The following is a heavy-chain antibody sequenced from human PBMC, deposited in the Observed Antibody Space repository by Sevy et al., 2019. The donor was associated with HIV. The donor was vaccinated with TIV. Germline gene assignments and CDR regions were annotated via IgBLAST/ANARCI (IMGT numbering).Heavy chain of an antibody. Sequence: ASVKVSCKASGGTFSSYGISWVRQAPGQGLEWMGGIIPILGTVNYAQKFQGRVTITADESTKTAYMELSSLRSEDTAVYYCARAPSGSQGPGQYFHHWGQGTLVTVSS. CDR3: ARAPSGSQGPGQYFHH. CDR1: GGTFSSYG. J-gene: IGHJ1*01. V-gene: IGHV1-69*13. CDR2: IIPILGTV. D-gene: IGHD1-26*01.